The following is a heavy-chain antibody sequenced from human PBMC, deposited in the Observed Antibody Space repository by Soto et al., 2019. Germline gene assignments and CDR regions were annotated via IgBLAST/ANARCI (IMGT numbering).Heavy chain of an antibody. CDR1: GFSFSDAW. D-gene: IGHD1-26*01. V-gene: IGHV3-15*01. Sequence: PGGSLRLSCAASGFSFSDAWMGWVRQVPGKGLEWVGRVKSKRDGGTTDYAAPVKGRFTISRDDSQNTLYLQMDSLKTEDTAVFYWRPGAPDSGHRWSYWSRRTLVTVSS. CDR2: VKSKRDGGTT. J-gene: IGHJ4*02. CDR3: RPGAPDSGHRWSY.